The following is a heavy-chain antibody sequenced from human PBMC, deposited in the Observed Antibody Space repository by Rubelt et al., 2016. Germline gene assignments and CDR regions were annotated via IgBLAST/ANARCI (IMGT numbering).Heavy chain of an antibody. CDR1: EYDFVSYW. CDR3: VKASAVKTFITD. Sequence: QLVQSGAEVKKPGESLTISCKASEYDFVSYWVGWVRQVSGQGLEWVARIDPSDSYTFYSPSFQGHVTLAVDRSSTTTTLQWRSLKASDTAMYYCVKASAVKTFITDWGQGTQVTVTS. V-gene: IGHV5-10-1*03. CDR2: IDPSDSYT. J-gene: IGHJ4*02. D-gene: IGHD3-10*01.